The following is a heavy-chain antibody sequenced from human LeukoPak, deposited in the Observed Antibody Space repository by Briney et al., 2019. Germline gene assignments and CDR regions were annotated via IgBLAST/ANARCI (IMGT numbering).Heavy chain of an antibody. J-gene: IGHJ4*02. Sequence: GGSLRLSCAASGFTFSSYAMSWVRQAPGKGLEWVSAISGSGGSTYYADSVKGRFTISRDNSKNTLYPQMNSLRAEDTAVYYCAKGDYDYVWGSYRRPHFDYWGQGTLVTVSS. CDR1: GFTFSSYA. CDR2: ISGSGGST. V-gene: IGHV3-23*01. D-gene: IGHD3-16*02. CDR3: AKGDYDYVWGSYRRPHFDY.